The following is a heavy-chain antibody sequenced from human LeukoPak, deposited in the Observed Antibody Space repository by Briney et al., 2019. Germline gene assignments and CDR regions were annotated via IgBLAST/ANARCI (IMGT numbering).Heavy chain of an antibody. CDR3: ARGGIVATITNWFDP. CDR2: INHSGST. J-gene: IGHJ5*02. D-gene: IGHD5-12*01. V-gene: IGHV4-34*01. CDR1: GGSFSGYY. Sequence: SETLSLTCGVYGGSFSGYYWSWIRQPPGKGLEWIGEINHSGSTNYNPSLKSRVTISVDTSKNQFSLKLSSVTAADTAVYYCARGGIVATITNWFDPWGQGTLVTVSS.